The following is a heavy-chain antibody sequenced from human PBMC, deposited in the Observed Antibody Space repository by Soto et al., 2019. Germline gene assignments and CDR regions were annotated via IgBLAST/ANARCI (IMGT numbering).Heavy chain of an antibody. CDR2: ISGSGGST. D-gene: IGHD1-26*01. Sequence: WGSLRLSCAASGFTFISYAIICIRHSPFKWLEWVSAISGSGGSTYYADSVKGRFTISRDNSKNTLYLQMNSLRAEDTAVYYCAKDLRYSGSYRYWYFDLWGRGTLVTVSS. CDR3: AKDLRYSGSYRYWYFDL. CDR1: GFTFISYA. J-gene: IGHJ2*01. V-gene: IGHV3-23*01.